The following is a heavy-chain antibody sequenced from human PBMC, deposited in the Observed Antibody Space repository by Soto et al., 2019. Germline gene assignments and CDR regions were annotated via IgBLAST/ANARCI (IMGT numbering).Heavy chain of an antibody. CDR2: IYTSGST. Sequence: SETLSLTCTVSGGSISSYYWSWIRQPAGKGLEWIGRIYTSGSTNYNPSLKSRVTMSLDTSKNQFSLKLTSVTAADTALYYCARSRFYYYDSGSDAFDIWGQGAMVTVSS. D-gene: IGHD3-10*01. V-gene: IGHV4-4*07. J-gene: IGHJ3*02. CDR3: ARSRFYYYDSGSDAFDI. CDR1: GGSISSYY.